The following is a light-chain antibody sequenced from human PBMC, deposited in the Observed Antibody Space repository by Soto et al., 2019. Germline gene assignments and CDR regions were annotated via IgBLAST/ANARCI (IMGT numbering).Light chain of an antibody. Sequence: EIVLTQSPVTLSVSPGERATLSCRASQFVSSNLAWYQQKPGQAPRLLIYGASTRATGIPARFSGSGSGKDFTLTISRLEPEDFAVYYCQQDGSSPLTFGGGTKVDIK. J-gene: IGKJ4*01. CDR2: GAS. CDR1: QFVSSN. CDR3: QQDGSSPLT. V-gene: IGKV3-20*01.